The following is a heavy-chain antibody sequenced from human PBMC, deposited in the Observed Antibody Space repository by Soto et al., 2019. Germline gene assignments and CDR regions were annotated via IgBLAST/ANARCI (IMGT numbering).Heavy chain of an antibody. V-gene: IGHV4-59*08. J-gene: IGHJ6*03. Sequence: YWSWIRQPPGKGLEWIGYIYYSGSTNYNPSLKSRVTISVDTSKNQFSLKLSSVTAADTAVYYCARHDSGGSYYYYYYMDVWGKGTTVTVSS. CDR2: IYYSGST. CDR1: Y. CDR3: ARHDSGGSYYYYYYMDV. D-gene: IGHD2-15*01.